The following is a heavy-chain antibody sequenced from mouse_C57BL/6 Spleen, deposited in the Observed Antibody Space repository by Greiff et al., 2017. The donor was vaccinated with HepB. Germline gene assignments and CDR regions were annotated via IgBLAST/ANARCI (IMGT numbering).Heavy chain of an antibody. CDR2: ISSGSSTI. D-gene: IGHD2-4*01. Sequence: EVKVVESGGGLVKPGGSLKLSCAASGFTFSDYGMHWVRQAPEKGLEWVAYISSGSSTIYYADTVKGRFTISRDNAKNTLFLQMTSLRSEDTAMYYCAREGSTMIKYFDVWGTGTTVTVSS. J-gene: IGHJ1*03. V-gene: IGHV5-17*01. CDR3: AREGSTMIKYFDV. CDR1: GFTFSDYG.